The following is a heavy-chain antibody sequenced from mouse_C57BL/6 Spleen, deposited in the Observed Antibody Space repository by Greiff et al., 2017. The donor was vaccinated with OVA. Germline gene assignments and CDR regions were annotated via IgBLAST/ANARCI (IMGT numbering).Heavy chain of an antibody. Sequence: VKLMESGAELAKPGASVKLSCKASGYTFTSYWMHWVKQRPGQGLEWIGYINPSSGYTKYNQKFKDKATLTADKSSSTAYMQLSSLTYEDSAVYYCATAYYSNYDYFDYWGQGTTLTVSS. CDR1: GYTFTSYW. V-gene: IGHV1-7*01. CDR3: ATAYYSNYDYFDY. D-gene: IGHD2-5*01. CDR2: INPSSGYT. J-gene: IGHJ2*01.